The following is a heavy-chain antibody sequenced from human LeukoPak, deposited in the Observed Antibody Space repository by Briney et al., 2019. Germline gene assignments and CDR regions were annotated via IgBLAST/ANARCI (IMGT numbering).Heavy chain of an antibody. Sequence: ASVKVSCKASGYTFTSYGISWVRQAPGQGLEWMGWISAYNGNTNYAQKLQGRVTMTTDTTTSTAYMELRSLRSGDTAAYYCARDTSSSWHDYFDYWGQGTLVTVSS. CDR3: ARDTSSSWHDYFDY. J-gene: IGHJ4*02. D-gene: IGHD6-13*01. V-gene: IGHV1-18*04. CDR2: ISAYNGNT. CDR1: GYTFTSYG.